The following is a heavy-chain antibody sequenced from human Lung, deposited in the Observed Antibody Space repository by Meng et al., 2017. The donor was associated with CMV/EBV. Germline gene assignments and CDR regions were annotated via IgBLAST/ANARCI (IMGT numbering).Heavy chain of an antibody. J-gene: IGHJ4*02. D-gene: IGHD3-22*01. CDR2: ISYDGSNK. V-gene: IGHV3-30-3*01. CDR3: ARDVGYYDSSGYYSPIFDY. CDR1: TFSRYT. Sequence: TFSRYTMHGVRQAQGKGMEWVAVISYDGSNKDYADSVKGRFTISRENSKNTLYLQMNSLRAEDTAVYYCARDVGYYDSSGYYSPIFDYWGQGTLVTVSS.